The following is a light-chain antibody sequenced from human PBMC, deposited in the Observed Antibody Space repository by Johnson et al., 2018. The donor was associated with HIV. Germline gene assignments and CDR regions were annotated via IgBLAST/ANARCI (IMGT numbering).Light chain of an antibody. Sequence: HSVLTQPPSVSAAPGQKVTISCSGSSPNIGNNYVSWYQQLPGTAPKLLICDNNKRPSGIPDRFSGSKSGTSATLGITGLQTGDEADYYCGTWDSSLSAGYVFGTGTKVTVL. CDR3: GTWDSSLSAGYV. CDR1: SPNIGNNY. V-gene: IGLV1-51*01. J-gene: IGLJ1*01. CDR2: DNN.